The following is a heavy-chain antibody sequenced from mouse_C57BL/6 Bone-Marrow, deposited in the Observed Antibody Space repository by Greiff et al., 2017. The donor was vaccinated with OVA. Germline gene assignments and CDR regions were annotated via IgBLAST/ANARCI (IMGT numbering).Heavy chain of an antibody. Sequence: VQRVESGAELARPGASVKLSCKASGYTFTSYGISWVKQRTGQGLEWIGEIYPRSGNTYYNEKFKGKATLTADKSSSTAYMELRSLTSEDSAVYFCARSDDYYFAYWGQGTLVTVSA. CDR2: IYPRSGNT. CDR3: ARSDDYYFAY. D-gene: IGHD2-3*01. J-gene: IGHJ3*01. CDR1: GYTFTSYG. V-gene: IGHV1-81*01.